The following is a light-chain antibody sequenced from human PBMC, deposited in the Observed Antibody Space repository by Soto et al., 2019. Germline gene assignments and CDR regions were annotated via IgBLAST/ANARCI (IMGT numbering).Light chain of an antibody. V-gene: IGKV1-5*01. CDR2: DAS. Sequence: DIQMTQSPSTLSASVGDRVTITCRASQSISNLLAWYQQQPGKAPNLLIYDASSLESGVPSRFSGSGSGTAFTLTISSLQPDDLATYYCQQYKTDSTFGQGTKLEI. J-gene: IGKJ2*02. CDR3: QQYKTDST. CDR1: QSISNL.